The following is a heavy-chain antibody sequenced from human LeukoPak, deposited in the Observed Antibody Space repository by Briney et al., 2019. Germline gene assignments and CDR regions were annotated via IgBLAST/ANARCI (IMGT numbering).Heavy chain of an antibody. V-gene: IGHV3-21*04. CDR1: RFTFSSYS. D-gene: IGHD2-15*01. CDR3: ARDRAGYYLDY. CDR2: MSSSSSSI. J-gene: IGHJ4*02. Sequence: GGSLRLSCAASRFTFSSYSMNWVRQAPGKGLEWVSSMSSSSSSIYYADSVKGRFIISRDNAKNALYLQMNGLRAEDTAVYYCARDRAGYYLDYWGQGTLVTVSS.